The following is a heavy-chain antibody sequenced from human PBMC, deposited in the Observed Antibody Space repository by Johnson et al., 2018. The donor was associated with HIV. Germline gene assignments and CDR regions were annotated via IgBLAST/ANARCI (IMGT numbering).Heavy chain of an antibody. J-gene: IGHJ3*02. CDR1: GFTFSSYG. CDR2: ISYDGSNK. V-gene: IGHV3-30*19. Sequence: QVQLVESGGGVVQPGGSLRLSCAASGFTFSSYGMHWVRQAPGKGLEWVADISYDGSNKHQADSVKGRFTISRDTSKNTLYLQMNSLRAEDTAVYYCARDQGTNFSGCYRESDAFDIWGQGTMVTVSS. CDR3: ARDQGTNFSGCYRESDAFDI. D-gene: IGHD6-19*01.